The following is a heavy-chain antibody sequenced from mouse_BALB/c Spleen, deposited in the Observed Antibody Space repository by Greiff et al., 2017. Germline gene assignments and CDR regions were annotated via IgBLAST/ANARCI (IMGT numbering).Heavy chain of an antibody. Sequence: EVKLVESGGGLVKPGGSLKLSCAASGFTFSSYAMSWVRQTPEKRLEWVASISSGGSTYYPDSGKGRFTISRDNARNILYLQMSSLRSEDTAMYYRSRVGLIYYDYDEDYAMDYWGQGTSVTVSS. CDR2: ISSGGST. D-gene: IGHD2-4*01. V-gene: IGHV5-6-5*01. CDR3: SRVGLIYYDYDEDYAMDY. CDR1: GFTFSSYA. J-gene: IGHJ4*01.